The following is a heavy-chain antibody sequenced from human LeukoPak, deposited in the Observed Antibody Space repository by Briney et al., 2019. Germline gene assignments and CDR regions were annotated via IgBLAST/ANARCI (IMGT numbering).Heavy chain of an antibody. CDR1: GGSFSSYY. CDR2: INHSGST. V-gene: IGHV4-34*01. D-gene: IGHD3-22*01. CDR3: ARDRNYYDSSGSSIDY. Sequence: SETLSLTCAVYGGSFSSYYWSWIRQPPGKGLEWIGEINHSGSTNYNPSLKSRVTISVDTSKNQFSLKLSSVTAADTAVYYCARDRNYYDSSGSSIDYWGQGTLVTVSS. J-gene: IGHJ4*02.